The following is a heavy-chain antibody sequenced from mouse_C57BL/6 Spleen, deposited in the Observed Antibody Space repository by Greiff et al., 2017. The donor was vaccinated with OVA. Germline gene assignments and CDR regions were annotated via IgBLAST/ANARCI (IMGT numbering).Heavy chain of an antibody. J-gene: IGHJ2*01. D-gene: IGHD3-2*02. Sequence: VQLQQPGAELVMPGASVKLSCKASGYTFTSYWMHWVKQRPGQGLEWIGEIDPSDSYTNYNQKFKGKSTLTVDKSSSTAYMQLSSLTSEDSAVYYCARFGSGYEDYWGQGTTLTVSS. CDR1: GYTFTSYW. CDR3: ARFGSGYEDY. CDR2: IDPSDSYT. V-gene: IGHV1-69*01.